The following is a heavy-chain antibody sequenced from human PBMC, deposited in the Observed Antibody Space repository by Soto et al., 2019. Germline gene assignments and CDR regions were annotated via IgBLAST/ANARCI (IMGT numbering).Heavy chain of an antibody. V-gene: IGHV1-3*01. Sequence: ASVKVSCKASGYSFINYAMHWVRQAPGQRLEWMGWINADNGSTKYSHKFQGRVTITRDTSATTVYMELSSLRSEDTAVYYCARVYYDFWSGENYYYGMDVWGQGTTVTVSS. CDR3: ARVYYDFWSGENYYYGMDV. D-gene: IGHD3-3*01. J-gene: IGHJ6*02. CDR2: INADNGST. CDR1: GYSFINYA.